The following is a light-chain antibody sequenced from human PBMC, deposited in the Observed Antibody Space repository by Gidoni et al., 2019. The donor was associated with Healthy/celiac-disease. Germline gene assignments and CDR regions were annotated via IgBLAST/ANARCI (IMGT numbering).Light chain of an antibody. CDR2: AAS. V-gene: IGKV1-17*01. CDR1: QCIRND. J-gene: IGKJ2*01. Sequence: EIQVPQSTSSLSASVGDRVTITCRASQCIRNDLGGYQQKPGKATTRLIYAASSLHSGVPSRLSGSGSVTEFILTDSSLQAEYCATYFCLQHKSYPYAFXQXTKLDIK. CDR3: LQHKSYPYA.